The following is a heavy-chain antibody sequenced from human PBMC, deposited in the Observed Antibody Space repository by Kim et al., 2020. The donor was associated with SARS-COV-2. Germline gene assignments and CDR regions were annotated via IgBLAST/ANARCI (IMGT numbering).Heavy chain of an antibody. V-gene: IGHV3-30*07. J-gene: IGHJ4*02. Sequence: KGRFTISRDNSKTTLHLQMNSLGAEDTAVYYCARARTYYYDSSGYYQLDYWGQGTLVTVSS. CDR3: ARARTYYYDSSGYYQLDY. D-gene: IGHD3-22*01.